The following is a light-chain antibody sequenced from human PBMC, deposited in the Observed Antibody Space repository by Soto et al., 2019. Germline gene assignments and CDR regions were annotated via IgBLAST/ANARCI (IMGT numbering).Light chain of an antibody. J-gene: IGKJ4*01. Sequence: IVMTQSPATLSVSPGERATLSCRASQSINSNLAWYQQKPGQAPRLLMFRASIRATGFPARFSGSGSGTDFTLTISRLEPEDFALYYCQQYTVWPFTFGGGTKVDIK. CDR1: QSINSN. V-gene: IGKV3-15*01. CDR2: RAS. CDR3: QQYTVWPFT.